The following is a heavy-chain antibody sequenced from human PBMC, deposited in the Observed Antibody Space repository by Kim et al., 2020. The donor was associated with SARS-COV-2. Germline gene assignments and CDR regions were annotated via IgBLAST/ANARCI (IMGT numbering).Heavy chain of an antibody. Sequence: TYEQQFQGRVPVTSDTSTSTVYMDLSSLRSEDTAVYYCAKDGSNWNLDYWGQGTLVTVSS. CDR3: AKDGSNWNLDY. J-gene: IGHJ4*02. V-gene: IGHV1-46*01. D-gene: IGHD1-20*01.